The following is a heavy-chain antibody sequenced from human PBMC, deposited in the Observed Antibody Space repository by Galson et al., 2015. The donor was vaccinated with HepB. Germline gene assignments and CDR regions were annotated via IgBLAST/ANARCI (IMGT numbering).Heavy chain of an antibody. V-gene: IGHV1-18*01. J-gene: IGHJ4*02. Sequence: SVKVSCKASGYTFINYGISWVRQAPGQGPEWMGWISGYNGNTNYAQKLQGRVTMTTDTSTSTAYMELRSLRSDDTAVYYCARDTSYDDGSLCYWGQGTLVTVSS. D-gene: IGHD3-16*02. CDR1: GYTFINYG. CDR3: ARDTSYDDGSLCY. CDR2: ISGYNGNT.